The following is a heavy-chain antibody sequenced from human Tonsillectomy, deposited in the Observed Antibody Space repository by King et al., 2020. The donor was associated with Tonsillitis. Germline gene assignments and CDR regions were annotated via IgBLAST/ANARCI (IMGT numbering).Heavy chain of an antibody. V-gene: IGHV3-74*01. J-gene: IGHJ6*03. CDR2: INCSGGGT. CDR1: GFTFRSHW. Sequence: VQLVESGGGLVQPGGSLRLSCAASGFTFRSHWMHWVRQAPGKGPDWVSRINCSGGGTSYADSVKGRVTISRDTAKNMLYLEMNSLRAEDTAVYYCARGVFGYYFYIDVWGKGTTVTVSS. CDR3: ARGVFGYYFYIDV. D-gene: IGHD3-10*01.